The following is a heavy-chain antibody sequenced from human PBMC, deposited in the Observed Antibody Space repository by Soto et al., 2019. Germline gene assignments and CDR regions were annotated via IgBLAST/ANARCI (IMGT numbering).Heavy chain of an antibody. CDR1: GGSINNHY. V-gene: IGHV4-59*06. Sequence: PSETLSLTCSVFGGSINNHYSSRIRQPPEKGLEWIGYVYYSGSTYYNPALKSRVTISVDTSKNQFSLKLSSVTAADTAVHYCVGFGELPEILLVWGKGTTVPVSP. CDR2: VYYSGST. CDR3: VGFGELPEILLV. J-gene: IGHJ6*04. D-gene: IGHD3-10*01.